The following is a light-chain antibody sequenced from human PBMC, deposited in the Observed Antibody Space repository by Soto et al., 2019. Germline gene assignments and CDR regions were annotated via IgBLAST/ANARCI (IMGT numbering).Light chain of an antibody. CDR1: QGISSY. V-gene: IGKV1-9*01. J-gene: IGKJ5*01. CDR3: QQYDSVFT. CDR2: AAS. Sequence: DIQLTQSPSFLSASVGDRVTITCRASQGISSYLAWYQQKPGKAPKLLIYAASTLQSGVPSRFSGSGSGTDFTFTISSLQAEDIATYFCQQYDSVFTFGQGTRLE.